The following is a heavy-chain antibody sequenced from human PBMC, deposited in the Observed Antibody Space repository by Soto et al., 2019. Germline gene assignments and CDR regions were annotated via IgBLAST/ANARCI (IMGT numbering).Heavy chain of an antibody. J-gene: IGHJ4*02. CDR1: GYTFTSYA. CDR3: ARGISSYYDFWSGSQPLDY. CDR2: INAGNGNT. D-gene: IGHD3-3*01. V-gene: IGHV1-3*01. Sequence: ASVKVSCKVSGYTFTSYAMHWVRQAPGQRLEWMGWINAGNGNTKYSQKFQGRVTITRDTSASTAYMELSSLRSEDTAVYYCARGISSYYDFWSGSQPLDYWGQGTLVTVSS.